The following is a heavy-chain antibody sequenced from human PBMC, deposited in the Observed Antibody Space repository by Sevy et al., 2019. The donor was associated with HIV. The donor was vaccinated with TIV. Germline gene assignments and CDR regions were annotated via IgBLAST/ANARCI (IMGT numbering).Heavy chain of an antibody. V-gene: IGHV3-7*01. CDR1: GFSLNNYW. D-gene: IGHD6-13*01. CDR3: VRDMAAAGSF. J-gene: IGHJ4*02. CDR2: IKQDGSVK. Sequence: GGFLRLSWAASGFSLNNYWMNWVRQAPGKGLEWVANIKQDGSVKYYVDSVKGRFTISRDNARNLLYLQMNSLRVEDTALYYCVRDMAAAGSFWGQGTLVTVSS.